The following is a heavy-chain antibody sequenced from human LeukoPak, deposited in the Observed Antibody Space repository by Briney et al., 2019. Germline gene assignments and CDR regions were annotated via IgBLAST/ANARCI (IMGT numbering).Heavy chain of an antibody. J-gene: IGHJ4*02. CDR1: GYTFTSYY. Sequence: ASVKGSCQASGYTFTSYYMHWVRQAPGQGLGWMGIINPSGGSTSRVTMTRDMSTSTVYMELSSLRSEDTAVYYCAREYSSSLDGDYWGQGTLVTVSS. CDR2: INPSGGST. V-gene: IGHV1-46*01. D-gene: IGHD6-6*01. CDR3: AREYSSSLDGDY.